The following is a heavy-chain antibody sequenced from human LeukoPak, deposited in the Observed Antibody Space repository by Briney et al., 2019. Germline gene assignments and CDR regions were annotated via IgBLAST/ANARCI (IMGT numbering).Heavy chain of an antibody. D-gene: IGHD2-8*01. V-gene: IGHV3-53*01. CDR3: GRDPGLMDVRGAFDI. Sequence: PGGSLRLSCAASGFTVSSNYMSWVRQAPGKGLEWVSVIYSGGSTYYADSVKGRFTISRDNSKNTLYLQMNSLKAEDTAVYYCGRDPGLMDVRGAFDIWGQGTMVTVSS. CDR2: IYSGGST. J-gene: IGHJ3*02. CDR1: GFTVSSNY.